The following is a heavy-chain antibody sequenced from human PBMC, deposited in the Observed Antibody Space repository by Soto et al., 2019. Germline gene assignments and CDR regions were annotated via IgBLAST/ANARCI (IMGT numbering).Heavy chain of an antibody. Sequence: QLQLQESGSGLVKPSQTLSLTCAVSGGSISSGGYSWSWIRQPPGKGLEWIGYIYHSGSTYYNPSLKSRVTIPVDRYKNQFSLKLSSVTAADTAVYYCARAGGLGAVAADYWGQGTLATVSS. V-gene: IGHV4-30-2*01. D-gene: IGHD6-19*01. CDR3: ARAGGLGAVAADY. CDR1: GGSISSGGYS. J-gene: IGHJ4*02. CDR2: IYHSGST.